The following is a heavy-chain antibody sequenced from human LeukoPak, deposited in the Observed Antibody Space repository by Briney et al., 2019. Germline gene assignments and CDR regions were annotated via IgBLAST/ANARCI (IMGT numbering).Heavy chain of an antibody. Sequence: SQTLSLTCTVSGGSISSGGYYWSWIRQHPGKGLEWIGYIYYSGSTYYNPSLKSRVTISVDTSKNQFSLKLSSVTAADTAVYYCARGFPRETYSSGWYPDSASGYYYYYGMDVWGQGTTVTVSS. CDR3: ARGFPRETYSSGWYPDSASGYYYYYGMDV. J-gene: IGHJ6*02. V-gene: IGHV4-31*03. CDR1: GGSISSGGYY. D-gene: IGHD6-19*01. CDR2: IYYSGST.